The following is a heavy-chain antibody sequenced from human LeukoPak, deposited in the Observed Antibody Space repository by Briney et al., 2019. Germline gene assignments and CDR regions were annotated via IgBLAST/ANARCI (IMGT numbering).Heavy chain of an antibody. CDR1: GNYW. CDR2: INSDGSWT. CDR3: VSFYEAY. J-gene: IGHJ4*02. D-gene: IGHD2/OR15-2a*01. Sequence: GRSLRLSCAASGNYWMHWVRQAPGKGLVWVSHINSDGSWTSYADSVKGRFTISKDNAKNTVYLQMNSLRAEDTAVYYCVSFYEAYWGRGTLVTVSS. V-gene: IGHV3-74*01.